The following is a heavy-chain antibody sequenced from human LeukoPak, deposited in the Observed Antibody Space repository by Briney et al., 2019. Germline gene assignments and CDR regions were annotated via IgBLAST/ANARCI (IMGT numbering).Heavy chain of an antibody. J-gene: IGHJ4*02. CDR3: ARGADSSGYTFDY. CDR1: GGSISSYY. D-gene: IGHD3-22*01. V-gene: IGHV4-59*01. CDR2: IYYSGST. Sequence: NPSETLSLTCTVSGGSISSYYWSWIRPPPGKGLQWIGYIYYSGSTNYNPSLKSRVTISVDTSKNQFSLKLSSVTAADTAVYYCARGADSSGYTFDYWGQGTLVTVSS.